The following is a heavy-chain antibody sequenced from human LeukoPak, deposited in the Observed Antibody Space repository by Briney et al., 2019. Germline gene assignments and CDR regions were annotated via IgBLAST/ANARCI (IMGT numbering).Heavy chain of an antibody. J-gene: IGHJ4*02. D-gene: IGHD1-26*01. CDR2: IRYDGSNK. CDR1: GFTFSSYG. Sequence: PGGSLRLSCAASGFTFSSYGMHWVRQAPGKGLEWVAFIRYDGSNKYYADSVKGRFTISRDNSKNTLYLQMNSLRAEDTAVYYCAKETRSYSGSYFSRWGPGTLVTVSS. V-gene: IGHV3-30*02. CDR3: AKETRSYSGSYFSR.